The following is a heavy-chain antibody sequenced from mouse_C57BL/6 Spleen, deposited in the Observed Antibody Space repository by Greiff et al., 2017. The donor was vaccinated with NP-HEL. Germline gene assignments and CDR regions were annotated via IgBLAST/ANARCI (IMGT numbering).Heavy chain of an antibody. Sequence: EVMLVESGGGLVKPGGSLKLSCAASGFTFSSYAMSWVRQTPEKRLEWVATISDGGSYTYYPDNVKGRFTISRDNAKNNLYLQMSHLKSEDTAMYYCARDYYGSSPLFDYWGQGTTLTVSS. CDR2: ISDGGSYT. D-gene: IGHD1-1*01. J-gene: IGHJ2*01. CDR3: ARDYYGSSPLFDY. CDR1: GFTFSSYA. V-gene: IGHV5-4*01.